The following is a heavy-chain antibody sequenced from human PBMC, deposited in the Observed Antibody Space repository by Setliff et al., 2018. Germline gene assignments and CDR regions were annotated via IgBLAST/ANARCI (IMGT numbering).Heavy chain of an antibody. Sequence: SETLSLTCTVSGGSISSSSYYWGWIRQPPGKGLEWIGSIYYSGSTNYNPSLKSRVTISVDKSKNQFSLKLSSVTAEDTAVYYCARARYCSSTSCYYYYSYMDVWDKGTTVTVSS. V-gene: IGHV4-39*07. D-gene: IGHD2-2*01. CDR2: IYYSGST. CDR1: GGSISSSSYY. CDR3: ARARYCSSTSCYYYYSYMDV. J-gene: IGHJ6*03.